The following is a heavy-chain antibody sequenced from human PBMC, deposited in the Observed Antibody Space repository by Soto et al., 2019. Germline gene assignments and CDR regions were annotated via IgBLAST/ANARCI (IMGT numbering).Heavy chain of an antibody. CDR3: ARPTYYGDHTH. V-gene: IGHV1-2*02. CDR1: GYTFTGYY. Sequence: ASVKVSCKASGYTFTGYYLNWVRQAPGQGLEWMGWLNPDSGDTTYAQKFQGRVTMTRDTPISTAYMELGNLRSDDTAVYYCARPTYYGDHTHWGQGTLVTVS. CDR2: LNPDSGDT. J-gene: IGHJ4*02. D-gene: IGHD4-17*01.